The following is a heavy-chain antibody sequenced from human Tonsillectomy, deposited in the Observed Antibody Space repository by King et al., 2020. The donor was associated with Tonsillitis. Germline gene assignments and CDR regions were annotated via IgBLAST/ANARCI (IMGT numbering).Heavy chain of an antibody. D-gene: IGHD2-2*01. CDR3: VTLEGYCTSTNCYDY. J-gene: IGHJ4*02. CDR1: GFTFSNYW. Sequence: VQLVESGGGLVQPGGSLRLSCAASGFTFSNYWMHWVRQAPGKGLVLVSRINTDGSSTNYADSVKGRFTITRDNAKNTLYLQMNSLRAEDTAVYYCVTLEGYCTSTNCYDYWGQGALVTVSS. V-gene: IGHV3-74*01. CDR2: INTDGSST.